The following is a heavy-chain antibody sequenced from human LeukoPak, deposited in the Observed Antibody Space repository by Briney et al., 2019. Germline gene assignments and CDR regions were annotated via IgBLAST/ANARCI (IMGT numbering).Heavy chain of an antibody. D-gene: IGHD1-20*01. Sequence: GASVKVSCKASGYTFTSYYMHWVRQAPGQGLEWMGIINPSGGSTSYAQKSQGRVTMTRDTSTSTVCMELSRLGSDDTAVYYCARGSSVSGTVKSAFEIWGQGTMVTVSS. CDR1: GYTFTSYY. CDR2: INPSGGST. CDR3: ARGSSVSGTVKSAFEI. V-gene: IGHV1-46*01. J-gene: IGHJ3*02.